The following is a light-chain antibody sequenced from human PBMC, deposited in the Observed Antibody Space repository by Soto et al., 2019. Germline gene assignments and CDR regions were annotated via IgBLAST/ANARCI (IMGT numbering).Light chain of an antibody. Sequence: EIVLTQSPGTLSLSPGERATLSCRASQSVSSSYLAWYQQKPGQAPRLLIYGTSSRATGLPDRFSGSGSGTDFTLTISRLEPEDFAVYYCQQYDNSWTFGQGTKVDIK. J-gene: IGKJ1*01. CDR2: GTS. CDR1: QSVSSSY. CDR3: QQYDNSWT. V-gene: IGKV3-20*01.